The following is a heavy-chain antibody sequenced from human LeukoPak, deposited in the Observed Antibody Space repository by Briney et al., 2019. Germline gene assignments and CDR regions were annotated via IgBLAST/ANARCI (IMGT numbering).Heavy chain of an antibody. Sequence: GGSLRLSCAASGFIFRDFWMTWVRQAPGKGLEWLANIKQDGSEKEYVDSVKGRFTISRDNAKNSLSLQMYSLKAADTAVYYCARLGRPCSGPTCSSHLDYWGRGTLVTVS. D-gene: IGHD2-2*01. CDR1: GFIFRDFW. CDR3: ARLGRPCSGPTCSSHLDY. CDR2: IKQDGSEK. V-gene: IGHV3-7*03. J-gene: IGHJ4*02.